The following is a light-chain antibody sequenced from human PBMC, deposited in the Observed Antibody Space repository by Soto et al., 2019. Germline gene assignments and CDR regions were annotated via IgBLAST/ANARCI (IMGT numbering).Light chain of an antibody. CDR2: DVS. CDR3: SSYTSSSTLNVV. J-gene: IGLJ2*01. V-gene: IGLV2-14*01. Sequence: QSALTQPASVSGSPGQSITISCTGTSSDVGGYNYVSWYQQHPGKAPKLMIYDVSNRPSGVSNRFSGSKSGNTASLTISGLQAEDEDDYYYSSYTSSSTLNVVFGGGTKLTVL. CDR1: SSDVGGYNY.